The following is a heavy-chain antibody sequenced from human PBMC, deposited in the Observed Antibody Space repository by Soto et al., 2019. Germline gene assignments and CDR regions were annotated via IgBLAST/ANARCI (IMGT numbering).Heavy chain of an antibody. V-gene: IGHV3-23*01. CDR1: GVTFNNYA. J-gene: IGHJ4*02. Sequence: EVQVLDSGGGLVQPGGSLRLSCAASGVTFNNYAMNWVRQAPGKGLEGVATISGTGGSTYYAESVKGRITISRDNSKNTLYLQRNSLRAEATAVYYCAKDRLGGTFDYWGQGTQVTVSS. CDR2: ISGTGGST. D-gene: IGHD1-1*01. CDR3: AKDRLGGTFDY.